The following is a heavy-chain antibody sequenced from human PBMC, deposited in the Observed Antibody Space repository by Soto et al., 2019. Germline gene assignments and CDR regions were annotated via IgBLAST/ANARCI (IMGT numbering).Heavy chain of an antibody. D-gene: IGHD3-3*01. CDR2: VYHSGAS. Sequence: XETLSLTCAVSGYSISNGHYWAWIRQPPVKGLEWIGSVYHSGASYYSPSLQSRVTMSVDASKNQFSLRLTSVTAADTAVYYCARLSIDGYYYWFDSWGQGTLVTVSS. CDR1: GYSISNGHY. V-gene: IGHV4-38-2*01. CDR3: ARLSIDGYYYWFDS. J-gene: IGHJ5*01.